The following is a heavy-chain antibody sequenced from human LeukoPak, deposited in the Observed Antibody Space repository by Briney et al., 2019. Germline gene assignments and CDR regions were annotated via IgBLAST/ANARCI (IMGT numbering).Heavy chain of an antibody. CDR3: ARVKVPAAIDYYYYMDV. D-gene: IGHD2-2*02. CDR1: GGTFSSYA. V-gene: IGHV1-69*05. Sequence: SVKVSCKASGGTFSSYAISWVRQAPGQGLEWMGRIIPIFGTANYAQKFQGRVTITTDESTSTAYMELSSLRSEDTAVYYCARVKVPAAIDYYYYMDVWGKGTTVTVSS. CDR2: IIPIFGTA. J-gene: IGHJ6*03.